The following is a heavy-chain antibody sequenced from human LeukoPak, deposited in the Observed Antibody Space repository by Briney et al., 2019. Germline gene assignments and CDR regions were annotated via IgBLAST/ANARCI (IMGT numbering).Heavy chain of an antibody. CDR3: ARDRPGGSSLDY. V-gene: IGHV4-59*01. Sequence: SSETLSLTCTVSGGSISSYYWSWIRQPPGKGLEWIGYIYYTGSTNYNPSLKSRVTISVDTSKNQFSLKLSSVTAADTAVYYCARDRPGGSSLDYWGQGTLVTVSS. CDR2: IYYTGST. J-gene: IGHJ4*02. D-gene: IGHD6-13*01. CDR1: GGSISSYY.